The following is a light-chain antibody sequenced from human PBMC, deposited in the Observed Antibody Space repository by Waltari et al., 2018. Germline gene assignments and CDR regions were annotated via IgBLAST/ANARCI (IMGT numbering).Light chain of an antibody. CDR1: QSILYRSSNRNA. J-gene: IGKJ4*01. CDR2: WAA. V-gene: IGKV4-1*01. CDR3: QQYYNAPLT. Sequence: DIVMTQSPDSLAVSLGERATINCKSIQSILYRSSNRNALAWYQKKPGQPPKLLFFWAATRESGAPDRFSVSGSGTDFTLTISSLQAEDVAVYYCQQYYNAPLTFGGGTKVEIK.